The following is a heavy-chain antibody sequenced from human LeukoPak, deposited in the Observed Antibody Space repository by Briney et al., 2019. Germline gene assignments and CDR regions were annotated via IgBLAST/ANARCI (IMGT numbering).Heavy chain of an antibody. J-gene: IGHJ4*02. V-gene: IGHV3-23*01. D-gene: IGHD3-22*01. CDR3: AKDYYDSSGSIFDC. CDR2: ISGSGGST. CDR1: GFAFSSYA. Sequence: PGGSLRLSCAASGFAFSSYAMSWVRQAPGKGLEWVSAISGSGGSTYYADSVKGRFTISRDNSKNTLYLQMNSLRAEDTVVYYCAKDYYDSSGSIFDCWGQGTLVTVSS.